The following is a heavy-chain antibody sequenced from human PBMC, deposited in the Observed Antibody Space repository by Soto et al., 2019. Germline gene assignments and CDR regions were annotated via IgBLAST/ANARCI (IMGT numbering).Heavy chain of an antibody. D-gene: IGHD3-9*01. J-gene: IGHJ6*02. CDR2: FDPEDGET. Sequence: ASVKVSCKVSGYTLTELSMHWVRQAPGKGLEWMGGFDPEDGETIYAQKFQGRVTMTEDTSTDTAYMELSSLRSEDTAVYYCATDRPFYDILTGLYYYYGMDVWGQGTTVTVS. CDR3: ATDRPFYDILTGLYYYYGMDV. CDR1: GYTLTELS. V-gene: IGHV1-24*01.